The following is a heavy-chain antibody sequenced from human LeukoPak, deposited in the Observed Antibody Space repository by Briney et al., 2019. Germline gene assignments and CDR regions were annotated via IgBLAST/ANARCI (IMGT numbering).Heavy chain of an antibody. Sequence: GASVKVSCKASGYTSATYGFCWVRQAPGQGLEWMGWISAYNGHRTYAQNFQGRVSMTTDSSTNTAYMELRSLRPDDTAVYYCARDQDGGNCDFWGQGSLVTVSS. V-gene: IGHV1-18*01. CDR2: ISAYNGHR. D-gene: IGHD2-21*01. CDR1: GYTSATYG. CDR3: ARDQDGGNCDF. J-gene: IGHJ4*02.